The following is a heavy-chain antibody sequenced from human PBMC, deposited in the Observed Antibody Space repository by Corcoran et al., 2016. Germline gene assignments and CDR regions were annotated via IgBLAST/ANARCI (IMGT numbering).Heavy chain of an antibody. D-gene: IGHD6-13*01. CDR1: GYIFTNYW. Sequence: EVQLVQSGAEVKRPGESLKISCKGSGYIFTNYWIGWVRQMPGKGLEWMGIIHPGDSDTRYSPSFQGQVTISADKSISTAYLQWRSLKASDTTMYYCARRRGIAVPGRFLLGAMDVWGQGTAVTVSS. V-gene: IGHV5-51*01. CDR3: ARRRGIAVPGRFLLGAMDV. J-gene: IGHJ6*02. CDR2: IHPGDSDT.